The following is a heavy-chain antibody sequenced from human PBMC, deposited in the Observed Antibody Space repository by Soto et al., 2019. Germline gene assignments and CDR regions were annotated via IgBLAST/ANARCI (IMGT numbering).Heavy chain of an antibody. D-gene: IGHD3-10*01. Sequence: XPTLPHTSNVSRECFNDNHWSWIRQSPGKGLDWIGDINHAVDTYYNPSLKSRLVISVDTSKSQFSLRLSSVTAADTAVYYCARGPRNATMIRGIIGFFGPWAQRTLVTVTS. CDR1: RECFNDNH. CDR2: INHAVDT. V-gene: IGHV4-34*01. CDR3: ARGPRNATMIRGIIGFFGP. J-gene: IGHJ5*02.